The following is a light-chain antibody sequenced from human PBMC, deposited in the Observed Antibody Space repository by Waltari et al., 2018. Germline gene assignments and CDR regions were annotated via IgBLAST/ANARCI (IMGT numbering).Light chain of an antibody. CDR1: SSDVGGNNF. CDR3: SSYAGSNTYV. V-gene: IGLV2-8*01. Sequence: QSALTQPPSASGSPGQSVTISCTGTSSDVGGNNFVSWYQQHPGKAPKLIIYEVNKRPTGVPDHFSGSHSGNTASLTVSGLQAGDEADYYCSSYAGSNTYVVGTGTKVTVL. CDR2: EVN. J-gene: IGLJ1*01.